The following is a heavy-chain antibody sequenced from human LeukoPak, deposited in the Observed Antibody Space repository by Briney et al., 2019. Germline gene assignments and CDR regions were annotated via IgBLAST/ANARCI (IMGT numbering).Heavy chain of an antibody. CDR2: INHSGST. CDR3: ARDPSKAGTDWFDP. V-gene: IGHV4-34*01. J-gene: IGHJ5*02. D-gene: IGHD6-19*01. CDR1: GGSFSGYY. Sequence: PSETLSLTCAVYGGSFSGYYWSWIRQPPGKGLEWIGEINHSGSTNYNPSLKSRVTISVDTSKNQFSLKLSSVTAADTAVYYCARDPSKAGTDWFDPWGQGTLVTVSS.